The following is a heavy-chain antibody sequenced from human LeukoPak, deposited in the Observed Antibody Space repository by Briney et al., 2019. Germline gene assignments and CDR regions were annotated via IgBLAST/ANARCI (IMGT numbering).Heavy chain of an antibody. Sequence: PGGSLRLSCAASGFTFSNFEMNWVRQAPGKGLEWISYITSSGGTTYYTDSVKGRFTISRDNARNSLYLLMNSLRVEGTSVYYCATSFVYWGQGTLVTVSS. CDR2: ITSSGGTT. V-gene: IGHV3-48*03. CDR1: GFTFSNFE. J-gene: IGHJ4*01. CDR3: ATSFVY.